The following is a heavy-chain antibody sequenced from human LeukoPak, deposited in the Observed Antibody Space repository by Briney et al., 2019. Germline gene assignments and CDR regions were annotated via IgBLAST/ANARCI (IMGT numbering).Heavy chain of an antibody. V-gene: IGHV3-21*04. D-gene: IGHD2-15*01. CDR3: ANDIYSGGSCYHLD. CDR2: IISSSSRT. J-gene: IGHJ4*02. CDR1: GFTFSTCA. Sequence: GGSLRLSCAASGFTFSTCAMNWVRQAPGKGLEWVSSIISSSSRTYYADAVKGRFTISRDNAKNSLYLQMNSLRAEDTAVYYCANDIYSGGSCYHLDWGQGTLVTVSS.